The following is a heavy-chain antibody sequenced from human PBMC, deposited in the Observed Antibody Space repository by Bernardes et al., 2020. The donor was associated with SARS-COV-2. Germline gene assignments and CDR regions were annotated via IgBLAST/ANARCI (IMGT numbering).Heavy chain of an antibody. J-gene: IGHJ4*02. CDR1: GYAFTTYG. D-gene: IGHD6-6*01. V-gene: IGHV1-18*04. CDR3: ARGDDSSALDY. CDR2: ISAYNHNT. Sequence: ASVKVSCKASGYAFTTYGIYWVRQAPGQGLEWMGAISAYNHNTNYAQKFQGRVTMTTDTSTTTAYMELRSLRSEDTAVYFCARGDDSSALDYWGQGTLVTVSS.